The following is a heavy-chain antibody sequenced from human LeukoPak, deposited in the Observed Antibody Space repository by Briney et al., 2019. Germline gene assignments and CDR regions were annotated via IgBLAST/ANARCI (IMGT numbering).Heavy chain of an antibody. D-gene: IGHD1-26*01. CDR3: ASGGIVGATLFDY. CDR1: GFTVSSNY. CDR2: IYSGGST. J-gene: IGHJ4*02. V-gene: IGHV3-66*01. Sequence: GGSLRLSCAASGFTVSSNYMSWVRQAPGKGLEWVSVIYSGGSTYYADSVKGRFTISRDNSKNTLYLQMNSLRAEDTAVYYCASGGIVGATLFDYWGQGTLVTVSS.